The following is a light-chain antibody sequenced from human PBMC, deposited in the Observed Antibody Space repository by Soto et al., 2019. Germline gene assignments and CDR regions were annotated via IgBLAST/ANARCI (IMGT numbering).Light chain of an antibody. J-gene: IGKJ1*01. CDR2: GAS. CDR3: QQYDNSPWA. CDR1: QSVSSSY. Sequence: EIVLTQSPGTLSLSPGERATVSCRASQSVSSSYLAWYQQKPGQAPRLLIYGASSRATGIPDRFSGSGSGTDFTLTSSRREPEDFAVYYCQQYDNSPWAFGQGTKVEIK. V-gene: IGKV3-20*01.